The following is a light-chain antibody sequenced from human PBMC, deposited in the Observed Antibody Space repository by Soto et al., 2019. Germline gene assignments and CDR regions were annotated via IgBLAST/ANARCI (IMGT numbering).Light chain of an antibody. J-gene: IGLJ1*01. CDR3: CSYAGSYTFGV. CDR1: SSDVGGYNY. Sequence: QSALTQPASVSGSPGQSITISCTGTSSDVGGYNYVSWYQQHPGKAPKFMIYDVSKRPSGVPDRFSGSKSGNTASLTIFGLQAEDEADYYCCSYAGSYTFGVFGTGTKVTVL. V-gene: IGLV2-11*01. CDR2: DVS.